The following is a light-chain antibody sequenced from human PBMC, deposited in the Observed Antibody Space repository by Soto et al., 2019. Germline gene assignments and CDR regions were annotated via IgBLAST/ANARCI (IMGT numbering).Light chain of an antibody. V-gene: IGKV4-1*01. CDR3: QQHYSTPLT. Sequence: DIVLTQSPDSLAVSLGARDTSNCKSCQSVLFSSNNLNYLAWYQQKPGQPPKLLIYWASTRDSGVPDRFSGSGSGTNFTLIINSLQAEDVAVYYCQQHYSTPLTFGGGTNVAIK. CDR1: QSVLFSSNNLNY. J-gene: IGKJ4*01. CDR2: WAS.